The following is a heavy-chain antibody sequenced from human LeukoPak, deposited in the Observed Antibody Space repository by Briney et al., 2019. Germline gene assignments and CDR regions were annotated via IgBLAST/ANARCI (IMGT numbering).Heavy chain of an antibody. CDR3: AELGITMIGGV. Sequence: GASLRLSCAASGFTFSTYSMNWVRQAPGKGLEWVSYISSSGSTIYYADSVKGRFTISRDNAKNSLYLQMNSLRAEDTAVYYCAELGITMIGGVWGKGTTVTISS. J-gene: IGHJ6*04. CDR1: GFTFSTYS. D-gene: IGHD3-10*02. CDR2: ISSSGSTI. V-gene: IGHV3-48*04.